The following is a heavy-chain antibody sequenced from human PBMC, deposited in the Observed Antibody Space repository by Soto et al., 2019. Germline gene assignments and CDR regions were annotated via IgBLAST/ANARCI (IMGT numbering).Heavy chain of an antibody. J-gene: IGHJ4*02. Sequence: QVQLVESGGGVVQPGTSLRLSCVGSGFTFRSFVIHWGRQAPGKGLEWVALTSYDGSNKYYDDSVKGRFTISRDNSRNTVDLQMDSLRFEDTALYYFARWGTTGGLDVWAQGTLVSVSS. D-gene: IGHD3-16*01. V-gene: IGHV3-30*19. CDR2: TSYDGSNK. CDR1: GFTFRSFV. CDR3: ARWGTTGGLDV.